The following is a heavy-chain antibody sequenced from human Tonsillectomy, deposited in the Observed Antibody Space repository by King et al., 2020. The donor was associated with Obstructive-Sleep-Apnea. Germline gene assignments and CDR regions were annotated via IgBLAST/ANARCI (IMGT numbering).Heavy chain of an antibody. CDR3: AREWTIRVGATTYLDY. Sequence: QLVQSGAEVKKPGASVKVYCNASGYTFTSYGIRWVRPAPVQVLEWMGWICACNGNTNYDQKLQGRVTMTTDTSTSTAYMELRSLRSDDTAVYYCAREWTIRVGATTYLDYWGQGTLVTVSS. CDR2: ICACNGNT. J-gene: IGHJ4*02. CDR1: GYTFTSYG. V-gene: IGHV1-18*01. D-gene: IGHD1-26*01.